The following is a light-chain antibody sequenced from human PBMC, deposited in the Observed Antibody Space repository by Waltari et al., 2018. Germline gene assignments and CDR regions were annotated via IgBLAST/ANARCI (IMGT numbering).Light chain of an antibody. V-gene: IGLV2-8*01. CDR1: SNDVGGYNY. CDR2: EVS. J-gene: IGLJ3*02. Sequence: QSALTQPPSASGSPGQSVAISCPGTSNDVGGYNYVSWYQQHPGKAPKLIIYEVSQRPSGVPDRFSGSKSGNTASLTVSGLQPEDEADYYCNSYAGSNNLVFGGGTKLTVL. CDR3: NSYAGSNNLV.